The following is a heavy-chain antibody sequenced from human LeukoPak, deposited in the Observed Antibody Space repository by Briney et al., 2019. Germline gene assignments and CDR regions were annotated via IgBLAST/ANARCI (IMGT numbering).Heavy chain of an antibody. Sequence: SETLSLTCTVSGGSISSCYWSWIRQPAGKGLEWIGRIYTSGSTNYNPSLKSRVTMSVDTSKNQFSLKLSSVTAADTAVYYCARDQRGAHKSYYYYMDVWGKGTTVTISS. CDR2: IYTSGST. CDR3: ARDQRGAHKSYYYYMDV. J-gene: IGHJ6*03. V-gene: IGHV4-4*07. CDR1: GGSISSCY. D-gene: IGHD6-25*01.